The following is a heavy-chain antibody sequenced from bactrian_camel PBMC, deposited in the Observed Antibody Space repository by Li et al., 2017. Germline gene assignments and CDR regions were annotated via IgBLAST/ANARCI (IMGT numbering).Heavy chain of an antibody. Sequence: HVQLVESGGGSVQAGGSLTLVCAATGYTYSTYSMGWFRQAAGKERERVAFLDNDGRTTYVDSVKGRFTFSRDNAKNTLYLQMNSLKPEDTAMYYCAAVAEGRTVEGGGSLWTLFDSGYWGQGTQVTVS. CDR1: GYTYSTYS. V-gene: IGHV3S57*01. CDR3: AAVAEGRTVEGGGSLWTLFDSGY. D-gene: IGHD7*01. J-gene: IGHJ6*01. CDR2: LDNDGRT.